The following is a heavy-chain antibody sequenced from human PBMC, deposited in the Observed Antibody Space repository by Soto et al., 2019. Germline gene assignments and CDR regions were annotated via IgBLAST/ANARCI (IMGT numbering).Heavy chain of an antibody. CDR2: IYYSGST. CDR3: ARARMVRGIIYYYGMDV. D-gene: IGHD3-10*01. CDR1: GGSISSDGNY. J-gene: IGHJ6*02. V-gene: IGHV4-31*03. Sequence: QVQLQESGPGLVKSSQTLSLTCTVSGGSISSDGNYWSWIRQHPGKGLEWIGYIYYSGSTNYNPSLKSRVTISVDTSKNKFSLQLNSVTAADTAVYYCARARMVRGIIYYYGMDVWGQGTTVTVSS.